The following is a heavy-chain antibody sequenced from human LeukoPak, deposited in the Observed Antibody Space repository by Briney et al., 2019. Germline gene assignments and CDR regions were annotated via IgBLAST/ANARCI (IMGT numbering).Heavy chain of an antibody. CDR1: GFTFTNYW. J-gene: IGHJ4*02. CDR2: IHSDGSST. V-gene: IGHV3-74*01. CDR3: ARDDAAAGIIFDS. D-gene: IGHD6-13*01. Sequence: GGSLRLSCAASGFTFTNYWMHWVRQAPGKGLVWVSRIHSDGSSTNYADSVTGRFTISRDNAKNMLYLQMNSLRAEDTAVYYCARDDAAAGIIFDSWGQGTLVTVSS.